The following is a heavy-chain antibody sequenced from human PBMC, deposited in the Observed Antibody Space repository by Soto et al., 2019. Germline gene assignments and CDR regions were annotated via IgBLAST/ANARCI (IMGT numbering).Heavy chain of an antibody. J-gene: IGHJ4*02. CDR3: ARSDACISSYFDY. Sequence: GGSLRLSCAASGFTFSDYWMSWVRQAPGKGLEWVANIKQDGSEGYYVDSVKGRFTICRDNAKNSLYLQINSLRAEDTAVYYCARSDACISSYFDYWGKGCLVTVAS. CDR2: IKQDGSEG. D-gene: IGHD3-16*01. CDR1: GFTFSDYW. V-gene: IGHV3-7*01.